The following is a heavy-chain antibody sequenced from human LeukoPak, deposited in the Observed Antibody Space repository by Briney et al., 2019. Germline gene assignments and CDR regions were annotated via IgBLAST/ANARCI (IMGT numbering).Heavy chain of an antibody. J-gene: IGHJ5*02. V-gene: IGHV1-8*03. CDR1: GYTLTGYY. D-gene: IGHD3-10*01. CDR3: ARAPPVLLWFGERTTNYNWFDP. CDR2: MNPNSGNT. Sequence: ASVKVSCKASGYTLTGYYVHWVRQATGQGLEWMGWMNPNSGNTGYAQKFQGRVTITGNTSISTAYMELSSLRSEDTAVYYCARAPPVLLWFGERTTNYNWFDPWGQGTLVTVSS.